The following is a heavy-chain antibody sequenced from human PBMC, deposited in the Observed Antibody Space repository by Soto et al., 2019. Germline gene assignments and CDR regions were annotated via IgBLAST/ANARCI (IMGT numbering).Heavy chain of an antibody. CDR3: ARGLKGAHCSSTSCYLRRFDP. CDR1: GDSVSSNSAA. J-gene: IGHJ5*02. V-gene: IGHV6-1*01. Sequence: SQTLSLTCALPGDSVSSNSAAWNWIRQSPSRGLEWLGRTYYRSKWYNDYAVSVKSRITINPDTSKNQFSLQLNSVTPEDTAVYYCARGLKGAHCSSTSCYLRRFDPWGQGTLVTVSS. CDR2: TYYRSKWYN. D-gene: IGHD2-2*01.